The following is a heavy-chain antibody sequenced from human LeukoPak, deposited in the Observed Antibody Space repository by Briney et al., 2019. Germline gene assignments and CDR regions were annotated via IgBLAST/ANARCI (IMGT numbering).Heavy chain of an antibody. CDR2: IYYSGST. CDR3: ARHHRITMVRGVYAFDI. D-gene: IGHD3-10*01. CDR1: GGSFSGYY. V-gene: IGHV4-39*01. Sequence: PSETLSLTCAVYGGSFSGYYWGWIRQPPGKGLEWIGSIYYSGSTYYNPSLKSRVTISVDTSKNQFSLKLSSVTAADTAVYCCARHHRITMVRGVYAFDIWGQGTMVTVSS. J-gene: IGHJ3*02.